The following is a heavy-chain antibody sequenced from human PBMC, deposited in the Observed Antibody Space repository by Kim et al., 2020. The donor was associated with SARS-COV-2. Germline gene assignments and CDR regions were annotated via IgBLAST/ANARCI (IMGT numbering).Heavy chain of an antibody. CDR3: AKENLADSSLDY. J-gene: IGHJ4*02. V-gene: IGHV3-9*01. D-gene: IGHD6-19*01. Sequence: GYADSGKGRFTISRDNAKNSLYLQMNRLRAEDTALYYCAKENLADSSLDYWGQGTLVTVSS.